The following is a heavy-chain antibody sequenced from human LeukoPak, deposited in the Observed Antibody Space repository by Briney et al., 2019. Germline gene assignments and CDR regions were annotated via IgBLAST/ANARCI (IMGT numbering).Heavy chain of an antibody. CDR3: ARDRSTSSFDY. CDR1: GHTLTGYY. J-gene: IGHJ4*02. D-gene: IGHD6-6*01. Sequence: ASVKVSCKASGHTLTGYYMHWVRQAPGQGLEWMGWINPNSGGTNYAQKFQGRVTMTRDTSISTAYMELSRLRSDDTAVYYCARDRSTSSFDYWGQGTLVTVSS. V-gene: IGHV1-2*02. CDR2: INPNSGGT.